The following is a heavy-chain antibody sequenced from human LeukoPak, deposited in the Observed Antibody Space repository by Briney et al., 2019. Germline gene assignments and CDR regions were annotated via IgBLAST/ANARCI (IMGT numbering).Heavy chain of an antibody. V-gene: IGHV1-2*02. D-gene: IGHD3-3*01. CDR3: ARVSHGYYDFWSGPRPFDY. J-gene: IGHJ4*02. CDR2: INPNSGGT. Sequence: ASMKVSCKASGYTFTGYYMHWVRQAPGQGLEWMGWINPNSGGTNYAQKFQGRVTMTRDTSISTAYMELSRLRSDDTAVYYCARVSHGYYDFWSGPRPFDYWGQGTLVTVSS. CDR1: GYTFTGYY.